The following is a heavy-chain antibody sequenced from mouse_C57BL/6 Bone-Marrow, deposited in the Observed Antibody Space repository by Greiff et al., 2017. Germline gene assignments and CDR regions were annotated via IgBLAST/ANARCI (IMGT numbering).Heavy chain of an antibody. Sequence: DVMLVESGGGLVQPGGSLKLSCAASGFTFSDYYMYWVRQTPEKRLEWVAYISNGGGSTYYPDTVKGRFTISRDNAKNTLYLQMSRLKSEDTAMYYCARQGVVYWYFDVWGTGTTVTVSS. J-gene: IGHJ1*03. CDR2: ISNGGGST. CDR3: ARQGVVYWYFDV. D-gene: IGHD1-1*01. CDR1: GFTFSDYY. V-gene: IGHV5-12*01.